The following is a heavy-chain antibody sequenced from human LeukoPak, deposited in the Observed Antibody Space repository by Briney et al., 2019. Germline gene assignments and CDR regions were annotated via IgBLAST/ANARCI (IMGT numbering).Heavy chain of an antibody. CDR2: INHSGST. D-gene: IGHD7-27*01. Sequence: SETLSLTCAVYGGSFSGYYWSWIRQPPGKGLEWIGEINHSGSTNYNPSLKSRVTISVDTSKNQFSLKLSSVTAADTAVYYCARPLGRSDSIAHWGQGTLVTVSS. V-gene: IGHV4-34*01. CDR1: GGSFSGYY. CDR3: ARPLGRSDSIAH. J-gene: IGHJ4*02.